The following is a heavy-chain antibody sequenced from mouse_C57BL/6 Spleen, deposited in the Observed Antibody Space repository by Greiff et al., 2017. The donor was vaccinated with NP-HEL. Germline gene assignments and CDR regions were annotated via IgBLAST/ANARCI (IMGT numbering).Heavy chain of an antibody. CDR3: ARSELLLRYPDWYFDV. V-gene: IGHV1-80*01. D-gene: IGHD1-1*01. CDR2: IYPGDGDT. J-gene: IGHJ1*03. CDR1: GYAFSSYW. Sequence: LEESGAELVKPGASVKISCKASGYAFSSYWMNWVKQRPGKGLEWIGQIYPGDGDTNYNGKFKGQATLTADKSSSTAYMQLSSLTSEYSAVYFCARSELLLRYPDWYFDVWGTGTTVTVSS.